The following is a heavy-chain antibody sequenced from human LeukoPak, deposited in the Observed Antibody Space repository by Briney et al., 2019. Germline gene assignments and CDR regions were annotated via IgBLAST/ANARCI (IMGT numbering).Heavy chain of an antibody. Sequence: GGSLRLSCAASGFTFSSYSMNWVRQAPGKGLEWVSSISSSSSYIYYADSVKGRFTISRDNAKNSLYLQMNSLRADDTAVYYCARGAVAGALDYWGQGTLVTVSS. CDR1: GFTFSSYS. J-gene: IGHJ4*02. CDR2: ISSSSSYI. D-gene: IGHD6-19*01. CDR3: ARGAVAGALDY. V-gene: IGHV3-21*01.